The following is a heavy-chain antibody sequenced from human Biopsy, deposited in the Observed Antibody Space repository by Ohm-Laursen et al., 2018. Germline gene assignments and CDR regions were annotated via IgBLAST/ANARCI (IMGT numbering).Heavy chain of an antibody. J-gene: IGHJ4*02. CDR1: GGSISSFY. CDR3: ARRGSGGRSFDH. CDR2: ISDSGST. Sequence: TLSLTCVVSGGSISSFYWTWIRRPPGKGPEWIGDISDSGSTNYKPSLKSRVIISVDTSKNQFSLNLSSVTAADTAVYYCARRGSGGRSFDHWGQGTLVTVSS. D-gene: IGHD2-15*01. V-gene: IGHV4-59*08.